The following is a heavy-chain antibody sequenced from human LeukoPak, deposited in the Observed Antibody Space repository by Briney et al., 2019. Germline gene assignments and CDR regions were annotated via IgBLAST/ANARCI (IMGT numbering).Heavy chain of an antibody. Sequence: GASVKVSCKASGYTFTGYYMHWVRQAPGQGLEWMGGIIPIFGTANYAQKFQGRVTITADESTSTAYMELSSLRSEDTAVYYCARVAAAGVYYFDYWGQGTLVTVSS. CDR2: IIPIFGTA. J-gene: IGHJ4*02. CDR3: ARVAAAGVYYFDY. D-gene: IGHD6-13*01. V-gene: IGHV1-69*13. CDR1: GYTFTGYY.